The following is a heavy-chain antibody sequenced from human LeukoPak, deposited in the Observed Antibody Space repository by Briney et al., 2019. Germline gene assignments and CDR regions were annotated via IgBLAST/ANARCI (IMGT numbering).Heavy chain of an antibody. CDR1: GGSISSSSYY. CDR3: ARWYYYDSSGLRQGQNWFDP. CDR2: IYYSGST. J-gene: IGHJ5*02. D-gene: IGHD3-22*01. Sequence: PSETLSLTCTVSGGSISSSSYYWGWIRQPPGKGLEWIGSIYYSGSTYYNPSLKSRVTISVGTSKNQFSLKLSSVTAADTAVYYCARWYYYDSSGLRQGQNWFDPWGQGTLVTVSS. V-gene: IGHV4-39*01.